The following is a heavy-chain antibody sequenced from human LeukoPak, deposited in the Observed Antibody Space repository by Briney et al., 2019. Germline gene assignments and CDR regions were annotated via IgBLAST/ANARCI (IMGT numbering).Heavy chain of an antibody. Sequence: SGGSLRLSCVASGFSFSTSGMHWVRQSPGKGLDWVAFIRNDGNKKNYAESVKGRFTISRDNSRNTLYLQMDSLSAEDTVVYYCVKVDTWGQGTLVTVSS. CDR1: GFSFSTSG. V-gene: IGHV3-30*02. CDR2: IRNDGNKK. D-gene: IGHD3-22*01. J-gene: IGHJ4*02. CDR3: VKVDT.